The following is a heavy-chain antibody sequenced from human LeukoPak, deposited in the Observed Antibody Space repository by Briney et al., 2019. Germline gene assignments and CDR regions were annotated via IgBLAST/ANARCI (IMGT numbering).Heavy chain of an antibody. Sequence: GRSLRLSCAASGFTFSSYGMHWVRQAPGKGLEWVAVISYDGCNKYYADSVKGRFTISRDNSKNTLYLQMNSLRAEDTAVYYCAKDLLQDRPLWFGELYPDYWGQGTLVTVSS. J-gene: IGHJ4*02. CDR1: GFTFSSYG. CDR3: AKDLLQDRPLWFGELYPDY. CDR2: ISYDGCNK. D-gene: IGHD3-10*01. V-gene: IGHV3-30*18.